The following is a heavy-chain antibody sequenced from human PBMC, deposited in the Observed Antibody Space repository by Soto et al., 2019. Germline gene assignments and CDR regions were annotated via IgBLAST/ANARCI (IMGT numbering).Heavy chain of an antibody. V-gene: IGHV3-33*01. CDR3: ARDRLVPYGYGMDV. J-gene: IGHJ6*02. CDR1: GFTFRSYG. D-gene: IGHD2-2*01. Sequence: QMQLVESGGGVVQPGRSLRLSCAASGFTFRSYGIHWVRQAPGKGLEWGALIWFDGSKKYYVDSVKGRFAVSRDNSKNTLDRQMNSLRVEDTAVYYCARDRLVPYGYGMDVWGQGTTVTVSS. CDR2: IWFDGSKK.